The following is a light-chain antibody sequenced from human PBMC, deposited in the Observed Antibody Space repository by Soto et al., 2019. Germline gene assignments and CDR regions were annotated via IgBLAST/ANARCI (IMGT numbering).Light chain of an antibody. Sequence: QSALTQPASVSGSPGQSITISCTGTSSDIGRYNYVSWYQQHPSKAPKLMISEVSSRPSGVSDRFSGSKSGNTASLSISGLQAEDEADYYCSSHRSSSTPPYVFGTGTKVTVL. CDR2: EVS. J-gene: IGLJ1*01. CDR1: SSDIGRYNY. V-gene: IGLV2-14*01. CDR3: SSHRSSSTPPYV.